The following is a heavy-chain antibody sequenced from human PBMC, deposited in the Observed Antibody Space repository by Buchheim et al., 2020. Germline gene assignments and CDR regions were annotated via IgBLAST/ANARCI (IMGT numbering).Heavy chain of an antibody. CDR3: TRNYRGLYCSGGSCFMDV. CDR2: IRSKAYGGTT. D-gene: IGHD2-15*01. Sequence: EVQLVESGGGLVQPGRSLRLSCTASGFTFGDYAMSWVRQAPGKGLEWVGFIRSKAYGGTTEYAASVKGRFTISRDDSKSIAYLQMNSLKTEDTAVYYCTRNYRGLYCSGGSCFMDVWGQGTT. CDR1: GFTFGDYA. J-gene: IGHJ6*02. V-gene: IGHV3-49*04.